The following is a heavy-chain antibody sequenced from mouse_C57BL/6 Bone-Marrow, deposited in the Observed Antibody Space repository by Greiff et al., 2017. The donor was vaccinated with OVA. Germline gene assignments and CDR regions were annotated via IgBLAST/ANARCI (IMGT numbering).Heavy chain of an antibody. J-gene: IGHJ1*03. Sequence: VQLQESGAELVRPGTSVKVSCKASGYAFTNYLIEWVKQRPGQGLEWIGVINPGSGGTNYNEKFKGKATLTADKSSSTAYMQLSSLTSEDSAVYFCARSVNYYGSSHWDFDVWGTGTTVTVSS. V-gene: IGHV1-54*01. CDR1: GYAFTNYL. CDR3: ARSVNYYGSSHWDFDV. CDR2: INPGSGGT. D-gene: IGHD1-1*01.